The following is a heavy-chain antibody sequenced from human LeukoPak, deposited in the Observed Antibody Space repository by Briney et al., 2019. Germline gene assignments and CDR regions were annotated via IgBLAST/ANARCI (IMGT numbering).Heavy chain of an antibody. CDR3: ARGIPAAPDY. J-gene: IGHJ4*02. D-gene: IGHD2-2*01. Sequence: GGSLRLSCAASGFTFSSYWMSWVRQAPGKGLEWVSSISSSSSYIYYADSVKGRFTISRDNAKNSLYLQMNSLRAEDTAVYYCARGIPAAPDYWGQGTLVTVSS. CDR1: GFTFSSYW. CDR2: ISSSSSYI. V-gene: IGHV3-21*01.